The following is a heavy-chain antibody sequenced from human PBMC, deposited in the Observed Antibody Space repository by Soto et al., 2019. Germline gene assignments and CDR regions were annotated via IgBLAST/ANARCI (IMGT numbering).Heavy chain of an antibody. J-gene: IGHJ4*02. V-gene: IGHV3-74*01. CDR1: GFTFGNYW. D-gene: IGHD3-16*01. CDR2: INSDGSST. CDR3: TKVISTVGGDFDS. Sequence: DVQLVESGGGLVQPGGSLRLSCAASGFTFGNYWMHWVRQAPGKGLVWVARINSDGSSTSYADSVKGRFTISIYNAKNTLYLQMNSLRAEDTAMYYCTKVISTVGGDFDSWGQGTLVTVSS.